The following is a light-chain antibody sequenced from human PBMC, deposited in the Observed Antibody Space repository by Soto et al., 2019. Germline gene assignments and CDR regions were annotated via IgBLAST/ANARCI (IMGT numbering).Light chain of an antibody. Sequence: PGERATLSCRASQSVSSNLAWYQQKPGQAPRLLIYGASTRATGIPARFSGSGSGTDFTLTLSRLQPEDFATYYCPQSYSTPWTFGQGTKWIS. CDR2: GAS. CDR1: QSVSSN. J-gene: IGKJ1*01. CDR3: PQSYSTPWT. V-gene: IGKV3-15*01.